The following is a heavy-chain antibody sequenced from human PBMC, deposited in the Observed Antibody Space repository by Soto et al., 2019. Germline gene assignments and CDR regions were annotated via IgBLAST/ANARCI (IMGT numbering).Heavy chain of an antibody. V-gene: IGHV5-51*01. Sequence: GESLKISCQGSGYRFTSYWIGWVRQMPGKGLEWMGIIYPGDSDTRYSPSFQGQVTISADKSISTAYLQWSSLKASDTAMYYCARTSAAGKYYDGMDVRGQGTTVTVSS. D-gene: IGHD6-13*01. J-gene: IGHJ6*02. CDR3: ARTSAAGKYYDGMDV. CDR1: GYRFTSYW. CDR2: IYPGDSDT.